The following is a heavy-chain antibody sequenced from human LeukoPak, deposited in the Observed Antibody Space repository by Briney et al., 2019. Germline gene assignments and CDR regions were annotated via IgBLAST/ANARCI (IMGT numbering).Heavy chain of an antibody. V-gene: IGHV3-11*01. D-gene: IGHD2-2*01. J-gene: IGHJ4*02. Sequence: GGSLRLSCAASGFTFSDYYMSWIRQAPGKGLEWVSYISTSGTTTYYGDSVKGRFTISRDNSKNTLYLEMNSLRADDTAVYYCATSPASSCLDDWGQGTLVTVSS. CDR1: GFTFSDYY. CDR3: ATSPASSCLDD. CDR2: ISTSGTTT.